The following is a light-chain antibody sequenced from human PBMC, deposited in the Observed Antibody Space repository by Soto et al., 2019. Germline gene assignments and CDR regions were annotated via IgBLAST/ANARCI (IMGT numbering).Light chain of an antibody. CDR1: SSNIGAGYE. CDR2: GNS. CDR3: QSYDTSLSTSGV. V-gene: IGLV1-40*01. J-gene: IGLJ3*02. Sequence: QYVLTQPPSVSGAPGQRVTISCTGSSSNIGAGYEIHWYQQLPGTAPKLLIFGNSNRPSGVPDRFSGSKSGTSASLAITGLQAEDESYYYCQSYDTSLSTSGVFGGGTKLTVL.